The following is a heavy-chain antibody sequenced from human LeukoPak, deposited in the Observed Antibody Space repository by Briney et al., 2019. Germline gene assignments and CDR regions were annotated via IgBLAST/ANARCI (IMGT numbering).Heavy chain of an antibody. V-gene: IGHV3-23*01. J-gene: IGHJ4*02. CDR1: GFTFSSYA. Sequence: GGSLRLSCAASGFTFSSYAMSWVRQPPGKGLEWVSAISRSGGSTYYADSVKGRFTISRDNSKNTLYLQMNSLRAEDTAVYYCAKMGSGGSSQGFFDYWGQGTLVTVSS. CDR3: AKMGSGGSSQGFFDY. D-gene: IGHD2-15*01. CDR2: ISRSGGST.